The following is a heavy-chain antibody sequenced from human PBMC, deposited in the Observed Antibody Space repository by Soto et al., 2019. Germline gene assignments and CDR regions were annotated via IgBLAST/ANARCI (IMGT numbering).Heavy chain of an antibody. D-gene: IGHD3-10*01. Sequence: GESLKISCKGSGYSFTTYWTSWVRQMSGKGLEWMGRIDPSDSYTKYSPSFQGHVTISADKSISTAYLQWSDLKATDTAIYYCARVSGSWFDFWGQGALVTVSS. V-gene: IGHV5-10-1*01. CDR2: IDPSDSYT. CDR1: GYSFTTYW. CDR3: ARVSGSWFDF. J-gene: IGHJ4*02.